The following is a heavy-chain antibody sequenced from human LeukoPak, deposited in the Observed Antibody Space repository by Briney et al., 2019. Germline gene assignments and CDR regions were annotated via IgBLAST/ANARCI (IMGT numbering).Heavy chain of an antibody. V-gene: IGHV1-2*02. J-gene: IGHJ3*02. CDR3: ARDVAAAGTEAFDI. D-gene: IGHD6-13*01. CDR2: INDNSGVT. CDR1: GYTFTGYY. Sequence: GASVKVSCKASGYTFTGYYMHWVRQAPGQGLEWMGWINDNSGVTNYAQKFQGRVTMTRDTSISTAYMELSSLRSDDTAVYYCARDVAAAGTEAFDIWGQGTMVTVSS.